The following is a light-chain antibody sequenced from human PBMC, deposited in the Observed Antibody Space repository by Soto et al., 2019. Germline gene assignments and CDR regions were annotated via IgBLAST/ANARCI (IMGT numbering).Light chain of an antibody. CDR3: QQSHCAPRT. CDR2: AAS. V-gene: IGKV1-39*01. CDR1: QNIATH. Sequence: DIQLTQSPSPLSASIGDRVTITCRARQNIATHLNWYLQKPGKSARLLIHAASTLEGEVASRFSGSGSGTKFTLTIVSLQVEDSSTYYCQQSHCAPRTFGGGTKLEIK. J-gene: IGKJ4*02.